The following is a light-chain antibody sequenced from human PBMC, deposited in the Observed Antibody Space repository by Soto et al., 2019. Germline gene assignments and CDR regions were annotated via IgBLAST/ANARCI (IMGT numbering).Light chain of an antibody. Sequence: DIQLTQSPSFLSASVGDRVTITCRASQGISSYLAWYQQKPGKAPKVLIYAASNLQSGVPSRFSGSGSGTEFTLTISSLQPEDFATYFCQQLNSYPWTFGQGTKVEIK. CDR3: QQLNSYPWT. V-gene: IGKV1-9*01. CDR1: QGISSY. J-gene: IGKJ1*01. CDR2: AAS.